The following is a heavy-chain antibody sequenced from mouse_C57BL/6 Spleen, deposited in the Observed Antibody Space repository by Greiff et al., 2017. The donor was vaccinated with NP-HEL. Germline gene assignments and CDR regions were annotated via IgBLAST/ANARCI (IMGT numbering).Heavy chain of an antibody. CDR2: IWRGGST. Sequence: VQLQQSGPGLVQPSQSLSITCTVSGFSLTSYGVHWVRQSPGKGLEWLGVIWRGGSTDYNAAFMSRLSITKDNSKSQVFFKMNSLQADDTAIYYCAKNIWGYDGSMDYWGQGTSVTVSS. V-gene: IGHV2-5*01. D-gene: IGHD2-2*01. CDR1: GFSLTSYG. J-gene: IGHJ4*01. CDR3: AKNIWGYDGSMDY.